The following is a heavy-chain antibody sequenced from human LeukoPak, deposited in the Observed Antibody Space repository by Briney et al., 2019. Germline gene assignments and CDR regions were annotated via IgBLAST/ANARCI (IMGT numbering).Heavy chain of an antibody. CDR3: ARGGEYDFWSGYYRAKYYYYMDV. CDR1: GYSISSGHY. D-gene: IGHD3-3*01. V-gene: IGHV4-38-2*02. CDR2: IYHSGST. Sequence: SETLSLTCTVSGYSISSGHYWGWIRQPPGKGLEWIGSIYHSGSTYYNPSLKSRVTISVDTSKNQFSLKLSSVTAADTAVYYCARGGEYDFWSGYYRAKYYYYMDVWGKGTTVTVSS. J-gene: IGHJ6*03.